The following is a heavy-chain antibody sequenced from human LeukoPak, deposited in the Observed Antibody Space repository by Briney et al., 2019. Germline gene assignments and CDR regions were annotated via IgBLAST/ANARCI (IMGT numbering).Heavy chain of an antibody. D-gene: IGHD3-22*01. J-gene: IGHJ4*02. CDR2: IYASGRT. Sequence: SETLSLTCTVSGVSISSVSYYWRWIRQPAGKGLEWIGRIYASGRTNHNPSLKSRFTRSVDTSKNQFSLKLSSVTAADTAVYYCARDPPYYDSTFYNPDWGQGTLVTVSS. CDR3: ARDPPYYDSTFYNPD. V-gene: IGHV4-61*02. CDR1: GVSISSVSYY.